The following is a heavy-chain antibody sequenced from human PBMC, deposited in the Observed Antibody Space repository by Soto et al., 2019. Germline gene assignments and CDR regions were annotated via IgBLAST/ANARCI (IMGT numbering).Heavy chain of an antibody. CDR2: INPGNVDT. J-gene: IGHJ3*02. D-gene: IGHD3-16*01. CDR1: GYTFTPYT. Sequence: QVQLAQSGAEVKKPGASVKVSCRASGYTFTPYTLLWVRQAPGQRLEWMAWINPGNVDTKYSQNFQGRVTATRDTSSSTSYMEMSSLRSEDTATDDCAGKQAGFRIGWGWALDIWGQGTMVTVSS. V-gene: IGHV1-3*01. CDR3: AGKQAGFRIGWGWALDI.